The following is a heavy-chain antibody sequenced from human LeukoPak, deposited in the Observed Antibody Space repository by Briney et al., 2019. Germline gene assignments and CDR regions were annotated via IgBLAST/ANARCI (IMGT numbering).Heavy chain of an antibody. CDR2: INHSGST. Sequence: KPSETLSLTCAVYGGSFSGYYWSWIRQPPGKGLEWIGEINHSGSTNYNPSLKSRVTISVDTSKNQFSLKLSSVTAADTAVYYCARFATVTTEKGMDVWGKGTTVTVSS. J-gene: IGHJ6*04. V-gene: IGHV4-34*01. CDR1: GGSFSGYY. D-gene: IGHD4-11*01. CDR3: ARFATVTTEKGMDV.